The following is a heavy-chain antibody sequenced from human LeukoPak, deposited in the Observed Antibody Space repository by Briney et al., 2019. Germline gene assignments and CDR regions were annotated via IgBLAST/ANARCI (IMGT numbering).Heavy chain of an antibody. D-gene: IGHD3-10*01. CDR1: GDSISSGSYY. CDR3: AREDHYVSGNYYKGFDY. V-gene: IGHV4-30-4*01. J-gene: IGHJ4*02. Sequence: SQTLSLTCSVSGDSISSGSYYWGWIRQSPGKGLEWIGYVYNSGTTYYNPSLKSRVTMSVDTSKNQFSLRLSSVTAADTAVYYCAREDHYVSGNYYKGFDYWGQGTLVTVPS. CDR2: VYNSGTT.